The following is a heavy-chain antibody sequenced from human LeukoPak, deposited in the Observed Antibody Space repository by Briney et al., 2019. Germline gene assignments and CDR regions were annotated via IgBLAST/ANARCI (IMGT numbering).Heavy chain of an antibody. V-gene: IGHV3-23*01. J-gene: IGHJ4*02. Sequence: GGSLRLSCAVSGFTFSAYAMAWVRQAPGKGLEWVSSIGGSGDTTYYADSAKGRFTISRDTSKNTLYLQMNSLTAEDAAVYYCAKCCSGSYYSSGDYWGQGTLVTVSS. D-gene: IGHD2-15*01. CDR3: AKCCSGSYYSSGDY. CDR1: GFTFSAYA. CDR2: IGGSGDTT.